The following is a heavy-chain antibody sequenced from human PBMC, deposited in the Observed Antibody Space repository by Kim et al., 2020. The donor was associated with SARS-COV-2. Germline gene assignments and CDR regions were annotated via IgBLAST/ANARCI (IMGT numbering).Heavy chain of an antibody. Sequence: GGSLRLSCAASGFTFSSYGMHWVRQAPGKGLEWVAVISYDGSNKYYADSVKGRFTISRDNSKNTLYLQMNSLRAEDTAVYYCAKDQGITIFGVVPLWGQGTLVTVSS. J-gene: IGHJ4*02. CDR2: ISYDGSNK. CDR3: AKDQGITIFGVVPL. V-gene: IGHV3-30*18. D-gene: IGHD3-3*01. CDR1: GFTFSSYG.